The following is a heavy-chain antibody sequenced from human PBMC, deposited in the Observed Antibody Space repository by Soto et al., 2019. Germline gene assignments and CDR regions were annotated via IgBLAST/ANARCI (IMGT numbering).Heavy chain of an antibody. Sequence: ASVKVSCKASGYTFTNYAIHWVRQAPGQRLEWMGWINAGNANTKYSQKFQGRVTITRDTSASTAYMELSSLRSEDTAVYYCARRVKQFDLYYYYGMDGWGQGTTVTVSS. CDR1: GYTFTNYA. J-gene: IGHJ6*02. D-gene: IGHD6-6*01. CDR2: INAGNANT. V-gene: IGHV1-3*01. CDR3: ARRVKQFDLYYYYGMDG.